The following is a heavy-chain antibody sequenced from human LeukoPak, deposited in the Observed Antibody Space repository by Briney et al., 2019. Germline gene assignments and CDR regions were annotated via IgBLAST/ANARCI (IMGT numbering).Heavy chain of an antibody. CDR3: ARQGGATRGSFDY. V-gene: IGHV3-30-3*01. J-gene: IGHJ4*02. CDR1: GFTFGSYA. Sequence: GGSLRLSCAASGFTFGSYAMHWVHQAPGKGLEWVAVISYDGSNKYYADSVKGRFTISRDNSKNTLYLQMNSLRAEDTAVYYCARQGGATRGSFDYWGQGTLVTVSS. CDR2: ISYDGSNK. D-gene: IGHD1-26*01.